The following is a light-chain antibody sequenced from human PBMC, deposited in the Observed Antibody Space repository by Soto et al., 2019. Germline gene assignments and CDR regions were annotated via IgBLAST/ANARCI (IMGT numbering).Light chain of an antibody. J-gene: IGLJ2*01. Sequence: QSVLTQPPSASGTPGQRVTISCSGSTSNIALNTVLWYQHLPGTAPKLLIDSTNQRPSGVPDRFAGSQSGTSASLAISGLQSEDEAYYSCLTWDDSLNGLVFGGGTKLTVL. CDR3: LTWDDSLNGLV. CDR2: STN. CDR1: TSNIALNT. V-gene: IGLV1-44*01.